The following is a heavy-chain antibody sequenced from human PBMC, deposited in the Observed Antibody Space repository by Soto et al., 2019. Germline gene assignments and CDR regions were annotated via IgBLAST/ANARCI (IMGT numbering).Heavy chain of an antibody. CDR1: GATFSSYT. CDR2: IIPILGIA. Sequence: GASVKVSCKASGATFSSYTLSWVRQAPGQGLEWMGRIIPILGIANYAQKFQGRVTITADKSTSTAYMELSSLRSEDTAVYYCARDATHRRAGEYYSYYMDVGGKGTTVTVSS. D-gene: IGHD3-16*01. CDR3: ARDATHRRAGEYYSYYMDV. V-gene: IGHV1-69*04. J-gene: IGHJ6*03.